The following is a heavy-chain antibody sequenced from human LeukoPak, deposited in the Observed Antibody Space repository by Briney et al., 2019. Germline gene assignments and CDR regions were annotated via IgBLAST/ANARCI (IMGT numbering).Heavy chain of an antibody. V-gene: IGHV4-30-2*01. D-gene: IGHD2-2*01. CDR3: ARSILGPLNLGYCSGTSCRGINWFDP. Sequence: PSETLSLTCAVSGGSISSGGYFWSWIRQPPGKGLEWIGYIYHSGSTYYNPSLKSRVTISVDRSKNQFSLKLSSVTAADTAVYYCARSILGPLNLGYCSGTSCRGINWFDPWGQGTLVTVSS. CDR2: IYHSGST. J-gene: IGHJ5*02. CDR1: GGSISSGGYF.